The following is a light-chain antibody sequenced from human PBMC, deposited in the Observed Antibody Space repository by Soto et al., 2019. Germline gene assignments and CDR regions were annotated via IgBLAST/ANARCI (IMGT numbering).Light chain of an antibody. CDR1: QSLLHSNGYNY. J-gene: IGKJ1*01. V-gene: IGKV2-28*01. Sequence: DIVMTQSPLSLPVTPGEPASLSCRSSQSLLHSNGYNYLDWYLQKPGQSPQLLIYLGSNRASGVPDRFSGSGSDTDLTLKISTVEAEDVGVYYCMQALQTPPWTFGQGTKVEIK. CDR2: LGS. CDR3: MQALQTPPWT.